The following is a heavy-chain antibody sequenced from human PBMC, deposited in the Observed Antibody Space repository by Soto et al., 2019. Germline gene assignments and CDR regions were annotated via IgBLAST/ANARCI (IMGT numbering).Heavy chain of an antibody. CDR2: TYYRSKWYN. J-gene: IGHJ3*02. D-gene: IGHD1-1*01. V-gene: IGHV6-1*01. Sequence: SQTLSLTCAISGDSVSSNSAAWNWIRQSPSRGLEWLGRTYYRSKWYNDYAVSVKSRITINPDTTKNQFSLQLNSVTPEDTAGYYCARVLPNWNEAGAFDIWGQGTMVTVSS. CDR3: ARVLPNWNEAGAFDI. CDR1: GDSVSSNSAA.